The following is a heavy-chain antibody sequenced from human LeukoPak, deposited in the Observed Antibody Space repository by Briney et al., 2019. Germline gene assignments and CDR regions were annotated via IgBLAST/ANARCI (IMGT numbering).Heavy chain of an antibody. Sequence: GGSLRLSCEASGFTLSTYWMNWVRQVPGKGLEWVANINPDGSAKMYVDSVKGRFTIARDNADNSLSLQMNSLRAEDTAVYYCASWAGVGTSSWYFGPFDYWGQGTLVTVSS. V-gene: IGHV3-7*03. J-gene: IGHJ4*02. CDR2: INPDGSAK. D-gene: IGHD6-13*01. CDR3: ASWAGVGTSSWYFGPFDY. CDR1: GFTLSTYW.